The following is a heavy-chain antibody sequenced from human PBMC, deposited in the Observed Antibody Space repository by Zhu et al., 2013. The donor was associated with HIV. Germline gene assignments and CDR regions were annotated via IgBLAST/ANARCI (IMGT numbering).Heavy chain of an antibody. J-gene: IGHJ4*02. CDR1: GGTFSSSV. CDR2: INPNSGGT. Sequence: QVQLVQSGAEVKKPGSSVKVSCKASGGTFSSSVISWVRQAPGQGLEWIGWINPNSGGTNYAQNFQGRVTMTRDTSITTVYMDLSRLTSDDSAVYYCARGGAFDLWGQGTLVTVSS. V-gene: IGHV1-2*02. CDR3: ARGGAFDL.